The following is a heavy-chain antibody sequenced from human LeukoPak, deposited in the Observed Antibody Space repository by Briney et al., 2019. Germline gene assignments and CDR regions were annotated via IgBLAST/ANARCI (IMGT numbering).Heavy chain of an antibody. J-gene: IGHJ4*02. Sequence: SETLSLTCAVSGYSISSGYYWGWIRRPPGKGLEWIGSIYHSGSTYYNPSLKSRVTISVDTSKNHFSLKVSSVTAADSAVYYCARQYTSGSGYYFDYWGQGALVSVSS. D-gene: IGHD6-25*01. CDR3: ARQYTSGSGYYFDY. V-gene: IGHV4-38-2*01. CDR2: IYHSGST. CDR1: GYSISSGYY.